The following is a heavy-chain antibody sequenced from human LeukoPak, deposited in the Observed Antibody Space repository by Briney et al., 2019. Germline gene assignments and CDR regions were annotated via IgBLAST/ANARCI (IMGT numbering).Heavy chain of an antibody. D-gene: IGHD2-15*01. CDR2: IWYDGSNK. CDR3: ARDAKRYCSGGSCLNDY. Sequence: GGSLRLSCAASGFTFSSYGMHWVRQAPGKGLEWVAVIWYDGSNKYYADSVKGRFTVSRDNSKNTLYLQMNSLRAEDTAVYYCARDAKRYCSGGSCLNDYWGQGTLVTVSS. CDR1: GFTFSSYG. J-gene: IGHJ4*02. V-gene: IGHV3-33*01.